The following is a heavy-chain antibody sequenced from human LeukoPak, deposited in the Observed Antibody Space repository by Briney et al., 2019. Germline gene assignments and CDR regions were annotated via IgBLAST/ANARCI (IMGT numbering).Heavy chain of an antibody. CDR1: GFTFSSYA. V-gene: IGHV3-23*05. D-gene: IGHD1-14*01. CDR2: IDGRGSST. Sequence: GGSLRLSCAASGFTFSSYAMSWVRQAPNKGLEWVSTIDGRGSSTFSADSVKGRFTISSDNSKNTLYLQMNSLRAEDTAVYYCARGPGHFDYWGQGTLVTVSS. CDR3: ARGPGHFDY. J-gene: IGHJ4*02.